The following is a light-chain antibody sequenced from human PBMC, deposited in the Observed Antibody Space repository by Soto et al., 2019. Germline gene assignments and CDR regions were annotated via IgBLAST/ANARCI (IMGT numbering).Light chain of an antibody. CDR1: SSDVGGYNY. CDR2: EVS. V-gene: IGLV2-14*01. Sequence: QPVLTQPASVSGSPGQSITISCTGTSSDVGGYNYVSWYQQHPGKVPKLMIYEVSYRPSGVSNRFSGSKSGNTASLTISGLQAEDDADYYCTSYTTISTLAFGGGTKVTVL. CDR3: TSYTTISTLA. J-gene: IGLJ3*02.